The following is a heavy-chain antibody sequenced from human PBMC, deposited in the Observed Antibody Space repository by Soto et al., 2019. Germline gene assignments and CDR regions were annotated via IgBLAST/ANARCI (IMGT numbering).Heavy chain of an antibody. CDR3: ARVRGDSYGMDV. CDR1: GGTFSSYA. D-gene: IGHD3-22*01. Sequence: SVKVSCKASGGTFSSYAISWVRQAPGQGLEWMGGIIPIFGTANYAQKFQGRVTITADESTSTAYMELSSLRSEDTAVYYCARVRGDSYGMDVWGQGTTVTVSS. J-gene: IGHJ6*02. CDR2: IIPIFGTA. V-gene: IGHV1-69*13.